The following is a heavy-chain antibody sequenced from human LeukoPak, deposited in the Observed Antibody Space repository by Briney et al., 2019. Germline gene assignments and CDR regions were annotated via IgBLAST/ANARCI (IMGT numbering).Heavy chain of an antibody. CDR1: GGSISSSTYY. CDR3: ARLGPHSSGYFDS. CDR2: TYYSGST. D-gene: IGHD6-25*01. V-gene: IGHV4-39*01. J-gene: IGHJ4*02. Sequence: PSETLSLTCTVSGGSISSSTYYWDWIRRPPGKGLEWIGSTYYSGSTYYNPSLKSRVTISVDTSKNQFSLKLSSVTAADTAVYYCARLGPHSSGYFDSWGQGTLVTVSS.